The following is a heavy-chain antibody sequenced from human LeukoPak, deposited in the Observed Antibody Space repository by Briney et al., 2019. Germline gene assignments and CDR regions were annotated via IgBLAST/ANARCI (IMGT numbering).Heavy chain of an antibody. CDR3: ARGLRVGLAPGYYMDV. CDR2: INTNTGNP. J-gene: IGHJ6*03. Sequence: GPVKVSCKASGYTFTSYDINWVRQAPGQGLEWMGWINTNTGNPTYAQGFTGRFVFSLDTSVSTAYLQISSLKAEDTAVYYCARGLRVGLAPGYYMDVWGKGTAVTVSS. D-gene: IGHD2-15*01. CDR1: GYTFTSYD. V-gene: IGHV7-4-1*02.